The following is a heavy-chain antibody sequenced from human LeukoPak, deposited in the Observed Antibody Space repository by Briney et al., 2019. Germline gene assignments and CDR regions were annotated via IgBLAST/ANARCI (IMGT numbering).Heavy chain of an antibody. CDR1: GFTFSSYA. CDR2: INHSGST. V-gene: IGHV4-34*01. J-gene: IGHJ4*02. CDR3: ARYDY. Sequence: GSLRLSCAASGFTFSSYAMSWVRQAPGKGLEWIGEINHSGSTNYNPSLKNRVTMSVDTSKNQFSLNLRSVTAADTAVYYCARYDYWGQGTLVTVSS.